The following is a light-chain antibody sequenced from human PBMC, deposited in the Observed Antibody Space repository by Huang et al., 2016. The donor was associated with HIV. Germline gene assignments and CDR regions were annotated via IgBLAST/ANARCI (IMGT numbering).Light chain of an antibody. Sequence: DIQMTQSPSSLSTSVGDRVTITCRASPGIANSLAWYQQTPGKAPKLLLYGSSSLESGVPSRFSGSGSGTDFTLTISNLQPEDIATYYCQQYYRSPPTFGQGAKLEIK. CDR2: GSS. V-gene: IGKV1-NL1*01. CDR1: PGIANS. CDR3: QQYYRSPPT. J-gene: IGKJ2*01.